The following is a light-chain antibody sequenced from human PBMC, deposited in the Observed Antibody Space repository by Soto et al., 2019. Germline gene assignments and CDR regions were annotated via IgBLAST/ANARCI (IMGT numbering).Light chain of an antibody. CDR2: GAS. CDR1: QSVDRN. V-gene: IGKV3D-15*01. J-gene: IGKJ4*01. CDR3: QQYDSWPFT. Sequence: EIVMTQSPGTLSVSTEEGATLSCRASQSVDRNLAWYQQKPGQAPRLLIYGASTRPTDIPDRFSGSGSGTEFSLTISSLQSEDFAVYYCQQYDSWPFTFDGGTKVEIK.